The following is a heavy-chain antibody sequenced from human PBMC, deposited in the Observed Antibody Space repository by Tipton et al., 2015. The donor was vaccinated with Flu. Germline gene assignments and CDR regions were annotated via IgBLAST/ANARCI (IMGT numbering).Heavy chain of an antibody. D-gene: IGHD4-11*01. CDR1: GYSIRSSNYY. J-gene: IGHJ5*02. CDR2: IHQTGSR. CDR3: ARRDYSNYVSEPKNWFDP. V-gene: IGHV4-38-2*01. Sequence: TLSLTCAVSGYSIRSSNYYWGWIRQPPGQGLEWIGNIHQTGSRYLNPSLTRRATISVDRSKNQFSLRLTSVTAADTAVYYCARRDYSNYVSEPKNWFDPWGQGILVTVSS.